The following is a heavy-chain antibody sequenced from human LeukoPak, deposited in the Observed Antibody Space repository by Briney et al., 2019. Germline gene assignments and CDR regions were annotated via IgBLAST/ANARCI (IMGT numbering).Heavy chain of an antibody. J-gene: IGHJ4*02. CDR3: ARYNWNDVVSALDS. Sequence: ASVRVSCKASGYTFSGYYIHWVRQAPGQGLEWMGWTNPNNGATNYAQKFQGGVTMTRDTSITTFYMEVSSLTPDDTAVFYCARYNWNDVVSALDSWGQGTLVTVSS. V-gene: IGHV1-2*02. D-gene: IGHD1-1*01. CDR2: TNPNNGAT. CDR1: GYTFSGYY.